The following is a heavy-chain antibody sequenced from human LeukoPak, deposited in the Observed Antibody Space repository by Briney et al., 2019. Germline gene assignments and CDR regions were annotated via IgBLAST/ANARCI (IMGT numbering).Heavy chain of an antibody. V-gene: IGHV4-61*02. CDR3: ARDYYDPHFYYYYYMDV. CDR2: IYTSGST. J-gene: IGHJ6*03. CDR1: GGSISSGSYY. Sequence: PSQTLSLTCTVSGGSISSGSYYWSWIRQPAGKVLEWIGRIYTSGSTNYNPSLKSRVTISVDTSKNQFSLKLSSVTAADTAVYYCARDYYDPHFYYYYYMDVWGKGTTVTVSS. D-gene: IGHD3-22*01.